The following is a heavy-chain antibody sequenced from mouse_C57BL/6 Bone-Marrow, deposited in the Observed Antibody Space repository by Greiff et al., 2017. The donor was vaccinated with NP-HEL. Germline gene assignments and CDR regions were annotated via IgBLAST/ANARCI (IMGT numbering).Heavy chain of an antibody. CDR3: AREENYDAMDY. Sequence: EVQLQQSGPELVKPGASVKISCKASGYTFTDYYMNWVKQSHGKSLEWIGDINPNNGGTSYNQKFKGKATLTVDKSSSTAYMELRSLTSEDSAVYYSAREENYDAMDYWGQGTSATVSS. CDR1: GYTFTDYY. V-gene: IGHV1-26*01. D-gene: IGHD1-1*02. CDR2: INPNNGGT. J-gene: IGHJ4*01.